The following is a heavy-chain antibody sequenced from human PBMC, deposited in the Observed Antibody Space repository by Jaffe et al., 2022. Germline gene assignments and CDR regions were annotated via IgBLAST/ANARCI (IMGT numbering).Heavy chain of an antibody. CDR1: GFTFSSYG. Sequence: QVQLVESGGGVVQPGGSLRLSCAASGFTFSSYGMHWARQAPGKGLEWVAFIQYDGSSKYYADSVKGRFTISRDDSRNTLYLQMNSLRTEDTAVYYCAKRPVAGSGRSYYFDYWGLGTLVTVSS. J-gene: IGHJ4*02. V-gene: IGHV3-30*02. CDR2: IQYDGSSK. CDR3: AKRPVAGSGRSYYFDY. D-gene: IGHD6-19*01.